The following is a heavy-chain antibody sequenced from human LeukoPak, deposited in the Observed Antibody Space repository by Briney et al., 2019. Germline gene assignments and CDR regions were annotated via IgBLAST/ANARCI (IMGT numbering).Heavy chain of an antibody. J-gene: IGHJ4*02. CDR2: ISGGGVST. CDR1: GFTFSSYA. CDR3: AKGNGYSYGYSDY. Sequence: PGGSLRLSCATSGFTFSSYAMSWVRQAPGKGLEWVSAISGGGVSTYYTDSVKGRFTISRDNSKNTLYLQMNSLRAEDTAVYYCAKGNGYSYGYSDYWGQGTLVTVSS. V-gene: IGHV3-23*01. D-gene: IGHD5-18*01.